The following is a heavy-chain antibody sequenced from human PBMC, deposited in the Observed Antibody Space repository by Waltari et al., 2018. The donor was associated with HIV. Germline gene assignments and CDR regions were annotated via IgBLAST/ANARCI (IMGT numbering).Heavy chain of an antibody. CDR2: IYPGDSDT. Sequence: EVQLVQSGAEVKKPGESLKISCKGSGYSFTSSWIGWVRQMPGKGLEWMGIIYPGDSDTRYSPSFQGQVTISADKSISTAYLQWSSLKASDTAMYYCARQLRAVAGGRGFDPWGQGTLVTVSS. D-gene: IGHD6-19*01. J-gene: IGHJ5*02. CDR1: GYSFTSSW. CDR3: ARQLRAVAGGRGFDP. V-gene: IGHV5-51*01.